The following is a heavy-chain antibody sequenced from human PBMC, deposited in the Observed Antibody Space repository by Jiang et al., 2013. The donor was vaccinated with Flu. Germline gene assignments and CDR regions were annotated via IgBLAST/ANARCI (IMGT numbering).Heavy chain of an antibody. Sequence: LVESGGGVVQPGRSLRLSCAASGFTFSSYAMHWVRQAPGKGLEWVAVISYDGSNKYYADSVKGRFTISRDNSKNTLYLQMNSLRAEDTAVYYCARGGDYLGYYFDYWGQGTLVTVSS. CDR1: GFTFSSYA. D-gene: IGHD4-17*01. J-gene: IGHJ4*02. CDR2: ISYDGSNK. V-gene: IGHV3-30-3*01. CDR3: ARGGDYLGYYFDY.